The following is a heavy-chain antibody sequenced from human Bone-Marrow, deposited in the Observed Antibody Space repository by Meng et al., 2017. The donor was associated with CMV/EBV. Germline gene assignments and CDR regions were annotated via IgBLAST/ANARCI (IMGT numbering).Heavy chain of an antibody. D-gene: IGHD2-2*01. CDR3: ARGAGSDQLPWFDP. V-gene: IGHV3-21*01. J-gene: IGHJ5*02. Sequence: GGSLRLSCAASGFTFSSYSMNWVRQAPGKGLEWVSSISSSSSYIYYADSVKGRFTISRDNAKNSLYLQMNSLRAEDTAVYYCARGAGSDQLPWFDPWGQGTLVTVSS. CDR2: ISSSSSYI. CDR1: GFTFSSYS.